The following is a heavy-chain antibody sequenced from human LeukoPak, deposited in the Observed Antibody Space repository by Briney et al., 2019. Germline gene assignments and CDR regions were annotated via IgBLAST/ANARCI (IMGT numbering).Heavy chain of an antibody. CDR3: ARGNKWSIDS. CDR1: GFTLSTYW. CDR2: INSDGSAT. V-gene: IGHV3-74*01. J-gene: IGHJ4*02. Sequence: HTGGSLRLSCVASGFTLSTYWMHWVRQAPGKGLVWVSRINSDGSATSYADSVMVRFTISRDSAKNTLYLQMNSLRPEDTAVYYCARGNKWSIDSWGQGTLVTVSS. D-gene: IGHD2-15*01.